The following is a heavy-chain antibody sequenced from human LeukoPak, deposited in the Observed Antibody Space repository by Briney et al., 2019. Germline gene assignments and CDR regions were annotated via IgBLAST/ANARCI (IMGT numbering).Heavy chain of an antibody. CDR3: VLGGYDSPYLGFDY. J-gene: IGHJ4*02. CDR2: ITSNINTI. CDR1: GFTFSTYN. D-gene: IGHD3-22*01. V-gene: IGHV3-48*04. Sequence: GGSLRLSCAASGFTFSTYNMNWIRQAPGKGLEWLAYITSNINTIYYADSVKGRFTISRDNAKNSLYLQMNSLRAEDTAVYYCVLGGYDSPYLGFDYWGQGTLVTVSS.